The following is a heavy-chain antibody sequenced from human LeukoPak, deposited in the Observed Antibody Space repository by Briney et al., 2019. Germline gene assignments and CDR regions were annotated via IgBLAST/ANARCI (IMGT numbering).Heavy chain of an antibody. J-gene: IGHJ4*02. D-gene: IGHD6-6*01. Sequence: GGSLRLSCAASGFTFSSYSMNWVRQAPGKGLEWVSSISSSSSYIYYADSVKGRFTISRDNVKNSLYLQMNSLRAEDTAVYYCARDEAEIAARPFDYWGQGTLVTVSS. V-gene: IGHV3-21*01. CDR1: GFTFSSYS. CDR3: ARDEAEIAARPFDY. CDR2: ISSSSSYI.